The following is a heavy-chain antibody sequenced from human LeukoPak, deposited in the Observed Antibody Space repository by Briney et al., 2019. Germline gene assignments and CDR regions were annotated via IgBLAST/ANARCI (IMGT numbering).Heavy chain of an antibody. J-gene: IGHJ4*02. V-gene: IGHV5-51*01. Sequence: GESLKISCKGSGYSFTSYWIGWVRQMPGKGLEWMGIIYPGDSDTRYSPSFQGQVTISADKSISTAYLQWSSLKASDTATYYCARLSYYDSSGYYQPNYFDYWGQGTLVTVSS. CDR2: IYPGDSDT. D-gene: IGHD3-22*01. CDR1: GYSFTSYW. CDR3: ARLSYYDSSGYYQPNYFDY.